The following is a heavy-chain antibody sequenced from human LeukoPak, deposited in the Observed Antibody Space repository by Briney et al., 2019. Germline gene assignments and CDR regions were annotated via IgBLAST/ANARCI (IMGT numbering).Heavy chain of an antibody. CDR3: ARGSFLRSSIDYFDY. Sequence: PAETLSHTCTVSGGSISSYYWSWIRQPPGKGLEWIGYIYYSGSTNYNPSLKSRVTISVDTSKNQFSLKLSSVTAADTAVYYCARGSFLRSSIDYFDYWGQGTLVTVPS. CDR2: IYYSGST. D-gene: IGHD2/OR15-2a*01. V-gene: IGHV4-59*01. CDR1: GGSISSYY. J-gene: IGHJ4*02.